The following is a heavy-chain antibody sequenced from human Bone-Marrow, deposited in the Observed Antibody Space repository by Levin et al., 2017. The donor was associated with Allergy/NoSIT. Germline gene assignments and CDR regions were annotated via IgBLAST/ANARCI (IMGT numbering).Heavy chain of an antibody. CDR3: TRSRWGSGSQYFFDV. D-gene: IGHD3-10*01. CDR1: GDTFSSYA. V-gene: IGHV1-69*06. CDR2: IIPIFGST. J-gene: IGHJ4*02. Sequence: SVKVSCKASGDTFSSYAIRWVRQAPGQGLEWMGGIIPIFGSTNYAPRFQGRVTITADRSTLQAYPELNSLQPDDTAVYYCTRSRWGSGSQYFFDVWGQGTLVTVSS.